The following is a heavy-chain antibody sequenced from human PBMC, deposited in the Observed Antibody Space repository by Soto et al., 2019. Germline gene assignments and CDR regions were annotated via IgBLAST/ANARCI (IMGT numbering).Heavy chain of an antibody. Sequence: GGSLRLSCAASGFTFSSYAMHWVRQAPGKGLEWVAVTSYDGSNKYYADSVKGRFTISRDNSKNTLYLQMNSLRAEDTAVYYCARDGCSSTSCYYYYGIDVWGQGTTVTVSS. CDR1: GFTFSSYA. CDR2: TSYDGSNK. CDR3: ARDGCSSTSCYYYYGIDV. J-gene: IGHJ6*02. D-gene: IGHD2-2*01. V-gene: IGHV3-30-3*01.